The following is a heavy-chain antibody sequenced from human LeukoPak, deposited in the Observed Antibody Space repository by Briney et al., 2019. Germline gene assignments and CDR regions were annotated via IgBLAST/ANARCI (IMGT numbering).Heavy chain of an antibody. CDR3: AKERKLLPFDC. J-gene: IGHJ4*02. CDR2: IQNDEIDK. D-gene: IGHD6-6*01. Sequence: GGSLRLSCAASGFTFSTFGMHWVRQAPGKGLEWVAFIQNDEIDKFYADSVKGRFTVSRDNSKNTLYLQMNSLRAEDTAVYFCAKERKLLPFDCWGQGTLVTVSS. V-gene: IGHV3-30*02. CDR1: GFTFSTFG.